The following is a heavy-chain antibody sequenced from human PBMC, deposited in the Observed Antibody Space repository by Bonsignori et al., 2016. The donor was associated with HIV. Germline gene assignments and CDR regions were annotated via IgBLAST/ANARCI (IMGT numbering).Heavy chain of an antibody. J-gene: IGHJ3*02. CDR2: ISAYNGNT. D-gene: IGHD7-27*01. CDR3: ARLKLGRRLDAFDI. V-gene: IGHV1-18*01. Sequence: WVRQAPGQGLEWMGWISAYNGNTNYAQKLQGRVTMTTDTSTSTAYMELRSLRSDDTAVYYCARLKLGRRLDAFDIWGQGTMVTVSS.